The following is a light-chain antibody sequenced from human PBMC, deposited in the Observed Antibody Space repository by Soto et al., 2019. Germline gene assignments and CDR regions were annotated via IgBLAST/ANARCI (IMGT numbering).Light chain of an antibody. CDR1: QPISSW. Sequence: DIQMTQSPSTLSGSVGDRVTITCRASQPISSWLALYQQKPGKAPKLLIYKASTLKSGVPSRFSGSGSGTEFTLTISSLQPDEFATYYCQHYNSYSEAFGQGTKVELK. CDR3: QHYNSYSEA. CDR2: KAS. V-gene: IGKV1-5*03. J-gene: IGKJ1*01.